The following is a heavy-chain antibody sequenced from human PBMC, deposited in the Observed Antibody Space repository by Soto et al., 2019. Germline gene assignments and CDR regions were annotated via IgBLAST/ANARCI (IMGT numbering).Heavy chain of an antibody. CDR2: ISGSGGST. D-gene: IGHD3-16*01. CDR3: ENRRASYDYVCGNDNY. J-gene: IGHJ4*02. V-gene: IGHV3-23*01. Sequence: EVQLLESGGGLVQPGGSLRLSCAASGFTFSSYAMSWVRQAPGKGLEWVSAISGSGGSTYYADSVKGRFTIFRHNSKHSQYLQMNSLRAEEMAVYYCENRRASYDYVCGNDNYWDQGTLVTDSS. CDR1: GFTFSSYA.